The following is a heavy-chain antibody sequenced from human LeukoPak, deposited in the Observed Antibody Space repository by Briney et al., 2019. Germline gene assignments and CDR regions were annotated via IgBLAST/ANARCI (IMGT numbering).Heavy chain of an antibody. Sequence: GASVKVSCKASGYTFTGYSMHWVLQAPGQGLEWMGRINPNSGGTNYAQKFQGRVTMTRDTSISTAYMELSRLRSDDTAVYYCARGGSGGSYDAFDIWGQGTMVTVSS. CDR1: GYTFTGYS. D-gene: IGHD6-19*01. CDR2: INPNSGGT. CDR3: ARGGSGGSYDAFDI. J-gene: IGHJ3*02. V-gene: IGHV1-2*06.